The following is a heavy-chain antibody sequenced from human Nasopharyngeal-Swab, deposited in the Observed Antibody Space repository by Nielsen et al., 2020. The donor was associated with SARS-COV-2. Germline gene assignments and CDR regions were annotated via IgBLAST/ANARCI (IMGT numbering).Heavy chain of an antibody. J-gene: IGHJ6*02. CDR3: ARHWAASSSGHYYGMDV. V-gene: IGHV5-51*01. D-gene: IGHD6-6*01. CDR1: GYSFTSYW. Sequence: GESLKISCKGSGYSFTSYWIGWVRQMPGKGLEWIGIIHPGDSDTRYSPSFQGQVTISADKSISTTYLQWYSLKASDTAMYYCARHWAASSSGHYYGMDVRGQGTTVTVSS. CDR2: IHPGDSDT.